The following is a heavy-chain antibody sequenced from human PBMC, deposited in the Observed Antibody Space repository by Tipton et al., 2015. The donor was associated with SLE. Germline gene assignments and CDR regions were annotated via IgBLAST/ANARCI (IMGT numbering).Heavy chain of an antibody. Sequence: TLSLTCAVSGGSISSGNWWIWVRQPPGKGLEWIGEIYHSGSTNYNPSLKSRVTISVDKSKNHFSLNLSSVTAADTAVYYCARGGPARNNRFDPWGQGTLVTVSS. CDR3: ARGGPARNNRFDP. CDR1: GGSISSGNW. CDR2: IYHSGST. V-gene: IGHV4-4*02. J-gene: IGHJ5*02. D-gene: IGHD2-2*01.